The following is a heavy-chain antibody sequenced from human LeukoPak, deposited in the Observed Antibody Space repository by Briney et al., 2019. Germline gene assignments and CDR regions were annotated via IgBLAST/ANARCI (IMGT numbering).Heavy chain of an antibody. J-gene: IGHJ3*02. D-gene: IGHD6-6*01. V-gene: IGHV1-2*02. CDR3: ARDWRGGSSPIRLYAFDI. CDR2: INPNSGGT. CDR1: GYTFTGYY. Sequence: ASVKVSCKASGYTFTGYYMHWLRQAPGEGLEWMGWINPNSGGTNYAQKFQGRVTMTRDTSISTAYMELSRLRSDDTAVYYCARDWRGGSSPIRLYAFDIWGQGTMVTVSS.